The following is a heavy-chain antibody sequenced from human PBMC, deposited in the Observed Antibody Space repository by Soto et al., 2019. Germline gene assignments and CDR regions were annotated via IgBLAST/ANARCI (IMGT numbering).Heavy chain of an antibody. D-gene: IGHD6-6*01. Sequence: GGSLRLSCAASGFSFIHHTMSWVRQAPGKGLEWVAAVGGTDDYTWYADSVKGRFTISRDNSKNTFYLQMNSLRAEDTAVYYCAKGSASSRPYYFDYWGQGTLVTVSS. CDR2: VGGTDDYT. CDR3: AKGSASSRPYYFDY. J-gene: IGHJ4*02. CDR1: GFSFIHHT. V-gene: IGHV3-23*01.